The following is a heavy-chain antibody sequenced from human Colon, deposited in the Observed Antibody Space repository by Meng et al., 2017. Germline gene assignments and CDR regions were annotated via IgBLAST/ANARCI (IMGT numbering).Heavy chain of an antibody. CDR3: ARSPGWWYVDL. CDR2: IHQNERT. Sequence: QVQLEESGQRLVKHSETLSLTCAVSGGSVSSGNYWSWVRQPPGKGLEWIAEIHQNERTIYNPSLRGRVTISLDKSKNQFSLVVNSVTAADTALYYCARSPGWWYVDLWGRGTLVTVSS. J-gene: IGHJ2*01. D-gene: IGHD1-1*01. CDR1: GGSVSSGNY. V-gene: IGHV4-4*02.